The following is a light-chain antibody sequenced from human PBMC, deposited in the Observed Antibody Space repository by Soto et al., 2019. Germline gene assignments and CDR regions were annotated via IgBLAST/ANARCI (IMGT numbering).Light chain of an antibody. CDR1: TSDIGGFNY. Sequence: QSALTQPASVSGSPGQSITISCTGPTSDIGGFNYVSWYQHHPGKAPKLMIYEVFNRPSGVSNRFPGSKSGNTASLTISGLQAEDEADYYCSSYTSSNTVAVFGGGTKLTVL. V-gene: IGLV2-14*01. J-gene: IGLJ2*01. CDR2: EVF. CDR3: SSYTSSNTVAV.